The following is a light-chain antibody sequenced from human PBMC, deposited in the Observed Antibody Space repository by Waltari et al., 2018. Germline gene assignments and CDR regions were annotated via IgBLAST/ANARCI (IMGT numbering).Light chain of an antibody. CDR1: QSVGRT. Sequence: EIVLTQSPGTLSLSPGARATLSCRASQSVGRTLAWYQQKPGQAPRLLMYGASSRATGTPDRFSGSGSGTDFSLTISRLGPEDFAVYYCQHYVRLPATFGQGTKVEIK. J-gene: IGKJ1*01. CDR3: QHYVRLPAT. V-gene: IGKV3-20*01. CDR2: GAS.